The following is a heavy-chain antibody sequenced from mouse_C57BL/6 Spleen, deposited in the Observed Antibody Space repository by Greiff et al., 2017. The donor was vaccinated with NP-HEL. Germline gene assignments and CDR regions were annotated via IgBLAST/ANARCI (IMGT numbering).Heavy chain of an antibody. CDR2: INPNNGGT. Sequence: VQLQQSGPELVKPGASVKIPCKASGYTFTDYNMDWVKQSHGKSLEWIGDINPNNGGTIYNQKFKGKATLTVDKSSSTAYMELRSLTSEDTAVYYCARYEVDYYYGSSFWYFDVWGTGTTVTVSS. J-gene: IGHJ1*03. D-gene: IGHD1-1*01. CDR3: ARYEVDYYYGSSFWYFDV. V-gene: IGHV1-18*01. CDR1: GYTFTDYN.